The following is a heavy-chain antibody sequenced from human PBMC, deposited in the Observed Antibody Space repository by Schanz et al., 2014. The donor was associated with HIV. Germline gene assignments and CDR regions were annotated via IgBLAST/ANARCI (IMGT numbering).Heavy chain of an antibody. Sequence: EVQMVESGGRVVQPGRSLRLSCAASGFTFRTFSMDWVRQAPGRGLEWLAYISPGGDTIYYAESVQGRFTISRDYAKSSLYLQMNSLRDDDTAVYYCARGWRENSFDYWGQGTLVTVSS. CDR2: ISPGGDTI. CDR3: ARGWRENSFDY. J-gene: IGHJ4*02. CDR1: GFTFRTFS. V-gene: IGHV3-48*02. D-gene: IGHD4-4*01.